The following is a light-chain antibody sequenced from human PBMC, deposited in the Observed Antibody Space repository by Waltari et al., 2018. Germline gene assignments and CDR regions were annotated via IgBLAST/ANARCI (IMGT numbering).Light chain of an antibody. CDR2: DAS. CDR1: QSISNY. Sequence: EIVLTQSLVTLSLSPGERATLSCRASQSISNYLAWYQHKPGQAPRLLIYDASNRATGIPARFSCSGSGTDFTRTISSHEPEDFAIYYRHQRSTWPRLTFGGWTKVEIK. J-gene: IGKJ4*01. CDR3: HQRSTWPRLT. V-gene: IGKV3-11*01.